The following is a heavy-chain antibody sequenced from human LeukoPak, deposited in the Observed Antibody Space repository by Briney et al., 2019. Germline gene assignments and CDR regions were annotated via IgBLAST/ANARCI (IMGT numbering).Heavy chain of an antibody. CDR3: TRPYYYDSSGSPDY. J-gene: IGHJ4*02. V-gene: IGHV4-34*01. D-gene: IGHD3-22*01. Sequence: SETLSLTCTVSGGSISGYYWSWIRQPPGKGLEWIGEINHSGSTNYNPSLKSRVTISVDTSKNQFSLKLSSVTAADTAVYYCTRPYYYDSSGSPDYWGQGTLVTVSS. CDR1: GGSISGYY. CDR2: INHSGST.